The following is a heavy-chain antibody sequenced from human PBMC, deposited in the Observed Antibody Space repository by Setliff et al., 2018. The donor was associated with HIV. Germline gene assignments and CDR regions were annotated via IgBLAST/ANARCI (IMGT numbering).Heavy chain of an antibody. Sequence: GGSLRLSCAASGFTFDDYAMHWVRQAPGKGLEWVSGISGSGGSTYYADSVKGRFTISRDNSKNTLYLQMNSLRAEDTAVYYCARDRVRGVADYWGQGTLVTVSS. D-gene: IGHD3-10*01. J-gene: IGHJ4*02. CDR1: GFTFDDYA. V-gene: IGHV3-23*01. CDR3: ARDRVRGVADY. CDR2: ISGSGGST.